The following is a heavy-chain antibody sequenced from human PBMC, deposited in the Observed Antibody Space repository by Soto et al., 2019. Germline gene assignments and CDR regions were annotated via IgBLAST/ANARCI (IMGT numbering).Heavy chain of an antibody. CDR2: IYYSGST. CDR3: ANQNDFWSGQTHYYYYMDV. V-gene: IGHV4-39*01. CDR1: GGSISSSSYY. Sequence: SETLSLTCTVSGGSISSSSYYWGWIRQPPGKGLEWIGSIYYSGSTYYNPSLKSRVTISVDTSKNQFSLKLSSVTAADTAVYYCANQNDFWSGQTHYYYYMDVWGKGTTVTVSS. J-gene: IGHJ6*03. D-gene: IGHD3-3*01.